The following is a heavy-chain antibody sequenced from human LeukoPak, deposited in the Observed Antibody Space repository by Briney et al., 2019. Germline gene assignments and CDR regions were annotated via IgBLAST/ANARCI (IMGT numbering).Heavy chain of an antibody. J-gene: IGHJ4*02. CDR2: ISSSSSYT. CDR3: AKGYYDFWSGYPPLH. Sequence: PGGSLGLSCAASGFTFSDYYMSWIRQAPGKGLEWVSYISSSSSYTNYADSVKGRFTISRDNAKNSLYLQMNSLRAEDTAVYYCAKGYYDFWSGYPPLHWGQGTLVTVSS. CDR1: GFTFSDYY. D-gene: IGHD3-3*01. V-gene: IGHV3-11*05.